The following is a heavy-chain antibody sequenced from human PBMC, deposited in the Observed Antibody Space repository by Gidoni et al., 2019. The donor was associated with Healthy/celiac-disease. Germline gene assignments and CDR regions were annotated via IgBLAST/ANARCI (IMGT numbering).Heavy chain of an antibody. Sequence: EVKRLESGGGVVQPGGTLRRPCAASGFTFRRYAMSWVRQAPGKGLGWVSAIRGSGVSTYYAYSVNGRFTISRDNSKNTLYLQMNSLRAEDTAVYYCAKDLRIAAAVSAFDIWGQGTMVTVSS. CDR3: AKDLRIAAAVSAFDI. D-gene: IGHD6-13*01. V-gene: IGHV3-23*01. CDR2: IRGSGVST. J-gene: IGHJ3*02. CDR1: GFTFRRYA.